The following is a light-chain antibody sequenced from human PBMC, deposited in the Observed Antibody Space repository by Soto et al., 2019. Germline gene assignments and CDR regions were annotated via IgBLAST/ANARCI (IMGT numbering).Light chain of an antibody. V-gene: IGKV3D-15*01. J-gene: IGKJ1*01. CDR1: QSVRTN. CDR2: YSS. Sequence: EIVLTQSPGTLSLSPGETVTLSCGASQSVRTNLAWYQQRPGQAPRLLIHYSSTRATDVPARFSGSGSGTNFTLAISSLQSEDFAVYFCQQYAYWPETFGQGTKVDIK. CDR3: QQYAYWPET.